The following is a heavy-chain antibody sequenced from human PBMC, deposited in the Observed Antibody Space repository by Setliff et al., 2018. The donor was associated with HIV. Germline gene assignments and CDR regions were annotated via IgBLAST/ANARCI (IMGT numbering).Heavy chain of an antibody. CDR1: GPSVSSTDYY. Sequence: PSETLSLTCTVSGPSVSSTDYYWGWIRLPPGKGLEWIASIHHSGSTWYNPSLKSRVTISADMSKNQLSLKLFSVTAADTAIYYCARPSFGIGGGSIFDSWGQGTLVTV. CDR2: IHHSGST. CDR3: ARPSFGIGGGSIFDS. V-gene: IGHV4-39*01. D-gene: IGHD3-3*01. J-gene: IGHJ4*02.